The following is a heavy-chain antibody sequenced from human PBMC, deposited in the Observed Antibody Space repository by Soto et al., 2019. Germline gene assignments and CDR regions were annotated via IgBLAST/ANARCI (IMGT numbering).Heavy chain of an antibody. Sequence: ASVKVSCKASGFTFTSSTMQWVRQARGQRLEWIGWIVVGSGNTNYAQKFQERVAITRDMSTSTAYMELSSLRSEDTAVYYCAAVNYGSGSYSYYYYMDVWGKGTTVTVSS. CDR1: GFTFTSST. J-gene: IGHJ6*03. CDR3: AAVNYGSGSYSYYYYMDV. V-gene: IGHV1-58*02. CDR2: IVVGSGNT. D-gene: IGHD3-10*01.